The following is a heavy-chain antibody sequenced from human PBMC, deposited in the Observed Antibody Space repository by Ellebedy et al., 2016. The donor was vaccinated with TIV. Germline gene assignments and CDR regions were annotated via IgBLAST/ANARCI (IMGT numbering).Heavy chain of an antibody. CDR3: ARGLGGGEYFDF. D-gene: IGHD2/OR15-2a*01. Sequence: MPSETLSLTCAVYGVSFSGSFWIWLRLPPGKGLEWIGEITNSVGTTSNPSLKSRVTISLDTSKNQFSLKLTSVSAADTADYFWARGLGGGEYFDFWGQGTPVTVSS. V-gene: IGHV4-34*01. J-gene: IGHJ4*02. CDR1: GVSFSGSF. CDR2: ITNSVGT.